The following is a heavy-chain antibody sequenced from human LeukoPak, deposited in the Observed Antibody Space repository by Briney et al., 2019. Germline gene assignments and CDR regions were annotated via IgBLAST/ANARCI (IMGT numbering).Heavy chain of an antibody. D-gene: IGHD3-3*01. CDR1: GGTFSSYT. V-gene: IGHV1-69*02. CDR2: IIPILGIA. CDR3: ARGSVFGVVIITH. Sequence: SVMVSCKASGGTFSSYTISWVRQAPGQGLEWMGRIIPILGIANYAQKFQGRVTVTADKSTSTAYMELSSLRSEDTAVYYCARGSVFGVVIITHWGQGTLVTVSS. J-gene: IGHJ4*02.